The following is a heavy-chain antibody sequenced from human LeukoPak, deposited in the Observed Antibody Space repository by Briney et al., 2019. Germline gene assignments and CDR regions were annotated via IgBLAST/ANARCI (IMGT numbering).Heavy chain of an antibody. D-gene: IGHD3-16*02. CDR3: ARLPYRDGVAQDY. J-gene: IGHJ4*02. CDR2: INPISGAT. Sequence: ASVTVSFKTSGYTFTRYYMQWVRQAPGHGLEWMGIINPISGATDYAQKFQGRVTMTRDTSTSTVYMELSSLRSEDTAMYYCARLPYRDGVAQDYWGQGTLVTVSP. V-gene: IGHV1-46*01. CDR1: GYTFTRYY.